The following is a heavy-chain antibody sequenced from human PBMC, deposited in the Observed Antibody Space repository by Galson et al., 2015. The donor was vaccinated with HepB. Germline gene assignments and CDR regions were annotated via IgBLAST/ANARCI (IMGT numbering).Heavy chain of an antibody. Sequence: SLRLSCAASGFTFSNYWMHWVRQVPGKGLVWVSRINSDGSSTSYADSVKGRFTISRDNAKNTLYLQMNSLRAEDTAVYYCKGVPAATYYFGMDVWGQGTTVTVSS. D-gene: IGHD2-2*01. CDR1: GFTFSNYW. CDR2: INSDGSST. V-gene: IGHV3-74*01. CDR3: KGVPAATYYFGMDV. J-gene: IGHJ6*02.